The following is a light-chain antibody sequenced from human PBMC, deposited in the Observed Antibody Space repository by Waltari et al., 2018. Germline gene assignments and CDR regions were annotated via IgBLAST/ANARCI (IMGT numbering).Light chain of an antibody. Sequence: EIVMTQSPATLSVSPGERATLSCMASHSVSSNLAVYQQKPGQAPRLLIYGASTRATGIPARVSGSGSGTEFTLTISSMQSEDFAVYYCQQYNNWPPATFGQGTKLEIK. V-gene: IGKV3-15*01. CDR3: QQYNNWPPAT. CDR2: GAS. J-gene: IGKJ2*01. CDR1: HSVSSN.